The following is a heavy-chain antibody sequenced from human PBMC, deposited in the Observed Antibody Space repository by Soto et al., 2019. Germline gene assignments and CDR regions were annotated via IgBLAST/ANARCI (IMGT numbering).Heavy chain of an antibody. CDR3: ARDGASGWLQFLGNRLDY. CDR2: ISYDGSNK. CDR1: GFTFSSYA. J-gene: IGHJ4*02. D-gene: IGHD5-12*01. V-gene: IGHV3-30-3*01. Sequence: GGSLRLSCAASGFTFSSYARHWVRQAPGKGLEWVAVISYDGSNKYYADSVKGRFTITRDNSKNTLYLQMNSLRAEDTAVYYCARDGASGWLQFLGNRLDYWGQGTLVTVSS.